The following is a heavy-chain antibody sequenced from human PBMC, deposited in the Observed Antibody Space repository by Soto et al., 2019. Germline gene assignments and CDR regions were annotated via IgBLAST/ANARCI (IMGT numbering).Heavy chain of an antibody. J-gene: IGHJ6*02. D-gene: IGHD6-19*01. Sequence: PSETLSLTCAVYGGSFSGYYWSWIRQPPGKGLEWIGHIYYTGTTYYNPSLKSRVTISVDTSKNQFSLKLSSVTAADTAVYYCVRGGVISGWNYYYYGMDVWGQGTTVTVSS. V-gene: IGHV4-34*01. CDR1: GGSFSGYY. CDR3: VRGGVISGWNYYYYGMDV. CDR2: IYYTGTT.